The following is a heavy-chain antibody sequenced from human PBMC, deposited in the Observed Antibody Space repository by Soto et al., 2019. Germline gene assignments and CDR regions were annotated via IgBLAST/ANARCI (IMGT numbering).Heavy chain of an antibody. CDR2: ISGSGGST. Sequence: GGSLSLSCAAPGFTFSSYAMSWVRQAPGKGLEWVSAISGSGGSTYYADSVKGRFTISRDNSKNTLYLQMNSLRAEDTSVYYCAKDGSGTYYDILTGYPGWGQGTLVTVSS. V-gene: IGHV3-23*01. CDR1: GFTFSSYA. J-gene: IGHJ4*02. D-gene: IGHD3-9*01. CDR3: AKDGSGTYYDILTGYPG.